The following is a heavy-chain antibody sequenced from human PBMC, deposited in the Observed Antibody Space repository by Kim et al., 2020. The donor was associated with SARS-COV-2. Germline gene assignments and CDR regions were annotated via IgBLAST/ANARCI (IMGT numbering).Heavy chain of an antibody. CDR1: GYTLTELS. CDR2: FDPEDGET. CDR3: ATGDDSSGYYTNAFDI. J-gene: IGHJ3*02. Sequence: ASVKVSCKVSGYTLTELSMHWVRQAPGKGLEWMGGFDPEDGETIYAQKFQGRVTMTEDTSTDTAYMELSSLRSEDTAVYYCATGDDSSGYYTNAFDIWGQGTMVTVSS. D-gene: IGHD3-22*01. V-gene: IGHV1-24*01.